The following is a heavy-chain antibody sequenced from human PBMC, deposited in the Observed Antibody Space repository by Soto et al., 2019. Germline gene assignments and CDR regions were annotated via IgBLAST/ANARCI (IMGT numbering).Heavy chain of an antibody. CDR1: GGAFSSYT. Sequence: SVKVSCKASGGAFSSYTISWVRQAPGQGLEWMGRIIPILGIANYAQKFQGRVTITADKSTSTAYMELSSLRSEDTAVYYCAAEMATITVNYWYFDLWGRGTLVTVSS. CDR3: AAEMATITVNYWYFDL. CDR2: IIPILGIA. J-gene: IGHJ2*01. D-gene: IGHD5-12*01. V-gene: IGHV1-69*02.